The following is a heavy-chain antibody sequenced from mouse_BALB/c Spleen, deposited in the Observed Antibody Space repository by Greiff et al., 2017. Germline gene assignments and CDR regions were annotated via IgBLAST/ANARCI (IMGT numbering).Heavy chain of an antibody. Sequence: EVMLVESGGDLVKPGGSLKLSCAASGFTFSSYGMSWVRQTPDKRLEWVATISSGGSYTYYPDSVKGRFTISRDNAKNTLYLQMSSLKSEDTAMYDCARTGDGYYEAYWGQGTLVTVSA. CDR1: GFTFSSYG. CDR2: ISSGGSYT. J-gene: IGHJ3*01. CDR3: ARTGDGYYEAY. V-gene: IGHV5-6*01. D-gene: IGHD2-3*01.